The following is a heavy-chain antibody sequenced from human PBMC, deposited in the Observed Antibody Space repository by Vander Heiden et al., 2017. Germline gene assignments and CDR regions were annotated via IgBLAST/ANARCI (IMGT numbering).Heavy chain of an antibody. D-gene: IGHD6-19*01. J-gene: IGHJ4*02. CDR2: IKQDGSEK. CDR1: GFPFSSYW. V-gene: IGHV3-7*01. Sequence: EVQLVESGGGLVQPGGSLRLSCAASGFPFSSYWMSWVRQAPGKGLEWVANIKQDGSEKYYVDSVKGRFTISRDNAKNSLYLQMNSLRAEDTAVYYCARGMWLVPYYFDYWGQGTLVTVSS. CDR3: ARGMWLVPYYFDY.